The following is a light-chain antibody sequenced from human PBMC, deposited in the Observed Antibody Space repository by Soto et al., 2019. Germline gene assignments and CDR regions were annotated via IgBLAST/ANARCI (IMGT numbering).Light chain of an antibody. CDR1: QSISSW. CDR3: QQYVTAFRS. CDR2: KAP. J-gene: IGKJ1*01. V-gene: IGKV1-5*03. Sequence: DIQMTQSPSTLSASVGDRVTITCRASQSISSWLAWYQQKPGTAPKLLIYKAPSLQSGVPSRFSGSGSGTEFTLTISSLQPDDFATYYCQQYVTAFRSFGQGTKVDIK.